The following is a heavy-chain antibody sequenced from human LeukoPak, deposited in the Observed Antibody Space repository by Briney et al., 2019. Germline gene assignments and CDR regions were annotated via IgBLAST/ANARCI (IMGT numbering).Heavy chain of an antibody. CDR1: GFTISSYW. V-gene: IGHV3-74*01. J-gene: IGHJ4*02. D-gene: IGHD3-16*01. Sequence: PGGSLGLSCSASGFTISSYWMHWVRQAPGKGLVWVSRINPAGSVTNHADSVGGRFTISRDTATNTLYLEMISLRAEDTAVYYCSRDFVGAEDYWGQGTLVTVSS. CDR3: SRDFVGAEDY. CDR2: INPAGSVT.